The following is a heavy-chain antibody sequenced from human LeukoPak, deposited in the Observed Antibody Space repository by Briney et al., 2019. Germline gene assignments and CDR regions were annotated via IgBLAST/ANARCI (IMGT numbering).Heavy chain of an antibody. V-gene: IGHV4-4*07. D-gene: IGHD5-18*01. CDR1: GGSISSYY. CDR2: IYTSGST. J-gene: IGHJ5*02. Sequence: SETLSLTCTVSGGSISSYYWSWIRQPAGKGLEWIGRIYTSGSTNYNPSLKSRVTMSVDTSKNQFSLKLSSVTAADTAVYYCARAQTSYSYGLPYNWLDPWGQGTLVTVSS. CDR3: ARAQTSYSYGLPYNWLDP.